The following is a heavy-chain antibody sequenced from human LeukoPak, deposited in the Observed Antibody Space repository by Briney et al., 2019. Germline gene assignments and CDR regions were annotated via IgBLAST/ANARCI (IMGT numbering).Heavy chain of an antibody. Sequence: PSETLSLTCAVYGGSFSGYYWSWIRQPPGKGLEWIGEINHSGSTNYNPSLKSRGTISVDTSKKQFSLKLSSVTAADTAGYCCAGGGYCSSTSSYRHKFDYWGQGTLVTVSS. CDR1: GGSFSGYY. D-gene: IGHD2-2*01. CDR2: INHSGST. V-gene: IGHV4-34*01. CDR3: AGGGYCSSTSSYRHKFDY. J-gene: IGHJ4*02.